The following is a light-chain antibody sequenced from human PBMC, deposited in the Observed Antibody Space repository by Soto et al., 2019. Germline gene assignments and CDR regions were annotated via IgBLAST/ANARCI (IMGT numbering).Light chain of an antibody. CDR2: AAS. J-gene: IGKJ4*01. Sequence: DIQMTQSPSSLSASVGDRVTITCRASQSITSYLNWYQQKPGKAAKLLLYAASSLQSGVPSRFSGSGSGTDFTLTISRLQPEDFATYYCQQSYSTPLTFGRGTKVEIK. CDR3: QQSYSTPLT. V-gene: IGKV1-39*01. CDR1: QSITSY.